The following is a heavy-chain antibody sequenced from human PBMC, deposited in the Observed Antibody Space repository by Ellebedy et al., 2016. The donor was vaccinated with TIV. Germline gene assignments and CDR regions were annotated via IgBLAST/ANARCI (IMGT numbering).Heavy chain of an antibody. CDR3: ARCDFHDVDLDHWYFDL. Sequence: GSLRLSCAVYGGSFSGFSWSWIRQPPGKGLEWIGEINHRERTNYNPSLKSRVTIPVDTSKNQFSLRLTSVTAADTAVYYCARCDFHDVDLDHWYFDLWGRGTLVTVSS. V-gene: IGHV4-34*01. CDR2: INHRERT. D-gene: IGHD2-21*02. J-gene: IGHJ2*01. CDR1: GGSFSGFS.